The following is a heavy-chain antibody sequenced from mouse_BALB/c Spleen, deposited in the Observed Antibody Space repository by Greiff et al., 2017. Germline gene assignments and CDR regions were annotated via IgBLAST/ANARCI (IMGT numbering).Heavy chain of an antibody. CDR3: TRGIYYGYDVFAY. V-gene: IGHV1S81*02. J-gene: IGHJ3*01. CDR2: INPSNGGT. D-gene: IGHD2-2*01. CDR1: GYTFTSYY. Sequence: VQLQQSGAELVKPGASVKLSCKASGYTFTSYYMYWVKQRPGQGLEWIGEINPSNGGTNFNEKFKSKATLTVDKSSSTAYMQLSSLTSEDSAVYYCTRGIYYGYDVFAYWGQGTLVTVSA.